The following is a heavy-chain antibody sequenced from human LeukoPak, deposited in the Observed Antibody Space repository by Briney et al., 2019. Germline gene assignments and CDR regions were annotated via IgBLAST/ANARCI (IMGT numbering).Heavy chain of an antibody. V-gene: IGHV4-34*01. CDR1: GGSFSGYY. D-gene: IGHD6-19*01. CDR2: INHSGST. CDR3: ARGGRPGYNSGWYPDS. J-gene: IGHJ5*01. Sequence: SETLSLTCAVYGGSFSGYYWSWIRQPPGKGLEWIGEINHSGSTNYNPSLKSRVTISVDTSKNQFSLKLSSVTAADTAVYYCARGGRPGYNSGWYPDSWGQGILVTVSS.